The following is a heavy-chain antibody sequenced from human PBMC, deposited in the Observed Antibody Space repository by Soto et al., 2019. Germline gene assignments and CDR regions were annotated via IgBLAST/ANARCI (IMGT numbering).Heavy chain of an antibody. V-gene: IGHV4-39*01. CDR3: ARPPLPVDFEVAY. Sequence: QLQLQESGPGLVKPSETLSLTCTVSGVSISRSNNYWGWIRQPPGKGLEWIGSIYYNGTGTTYYNPSLKSRVTISVDTSENQFSLKLSSVSAADTAVYYCARPPLPVDFEVAYWGRGTLVTVSS. D-gene: IGHD5-12*01. CDR2: IYYNGTGTT. J-gene: IGHJ4*02. CDR1: GVSISRSNNY.